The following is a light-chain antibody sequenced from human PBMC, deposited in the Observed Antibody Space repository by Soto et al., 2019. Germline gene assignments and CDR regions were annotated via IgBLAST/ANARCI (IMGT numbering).Light chain of an antibody. CDR3: QQRSTWPIT. J-gene: IGKJ5*01. CDR2: HAS. Sequence: EIVLTQSPATLSLSPGERATLSCRASQSVISYLAWYQKRPGQAPRLLIYHASNRASGIPARFSGSGSGTDFTLTISSLEPEDFSLYYCQQRSTWPITVGQGTRLQI. CDR1: QSVISY. V-gene: IGKV3-11*01.